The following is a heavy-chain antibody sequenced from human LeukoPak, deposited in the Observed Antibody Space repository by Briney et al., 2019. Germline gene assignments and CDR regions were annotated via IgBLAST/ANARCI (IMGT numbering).Heavy chain of an antibody. CDR3: ARPRYYYDSSGYSQSPYYFDY. J-gene: IGHJ4*02. Sequence: GESLQISCKGSGYSFTNYWIGWVRQMPGKGLEWMGIIYPGDSDTRYSPSFQGQVTISADKSISTAYLQWSSLKASDTAVYYCARPRYYYDSSGYSQSPYYFDYWGQGTLVTVSS. D-gene: IGHD3-22*01. V-gene: IGHV5-51*01. CDR1: GYSFTNYW. CDR2: IYPGDSDT.